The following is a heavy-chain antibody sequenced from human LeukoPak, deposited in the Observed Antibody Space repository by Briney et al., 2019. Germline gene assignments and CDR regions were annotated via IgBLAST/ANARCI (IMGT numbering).Heavy chain of an antibody. CDR1: GGSFSGYY. Sequence: SETLSLTCAVYGGSFSGYYWSWIRQPPGKGLEWIGEINHSGSTNYNPSLKSRVTISVDTSKSQFSLKLSSVTAADTAVYYCARGGEWLDAFDIWGQGTMVTVSS. J-gene: IGHJ3*02. CDR3: ARGGEWLDAFDI. D-gene: IGHD5-12*01. V-gene: IGHV4-34*01. CDR2: INHSGST.